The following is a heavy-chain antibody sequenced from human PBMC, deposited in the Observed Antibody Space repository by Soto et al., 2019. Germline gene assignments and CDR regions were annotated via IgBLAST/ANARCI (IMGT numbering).Heavy chain of an antibody. CDR2: MNPVNLNT. J-gene: IGHJ4*02. D-gene: IGHD2-8*02. CDR1: GYTFNNYN. CDR3: ARGHPTGH. Sequence: ASVKVSCKASGYTFNNYNINWVRQAAGQGPEWMGWMNPVNLNTAYAQQFQGRVIMTTNTSINTAYMELSSVSFGDKAVYYCARGHPTGHWGQGTTVTVSS. V-gene: IGHV1-8*01.